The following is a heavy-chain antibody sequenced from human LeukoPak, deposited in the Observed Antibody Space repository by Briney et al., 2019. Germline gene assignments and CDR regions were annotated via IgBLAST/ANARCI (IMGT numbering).Heavy chain of an antibody. CDR3: ARSRWRLIGLPDY. J-gene: IGHJ4*02. CDR2: INYSGST. Sequence: SETLSLTCIVSGGSISSYDWSWIRQPPGKGLEWIGYINYSGSTNYNPSLKSRVTISVDTSKNQFSLKLGSVTAADTAVYYCARSRWRLIGLPDYWGQGTLVTVSS. D-gene: IGHD5-24*01. CDR1: GGSISSYD. V-gene: IGHV4-59*08.